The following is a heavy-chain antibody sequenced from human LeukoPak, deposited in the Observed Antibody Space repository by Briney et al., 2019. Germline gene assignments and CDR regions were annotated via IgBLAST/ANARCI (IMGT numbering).Heavy chain of an antibody. J-gene: IGHJ4*02. D-gene: IGHD3-3*01. CDR1: GFTFTTYA. V-gene: IGHV3-30-3*01. Sequence: PGRSLRLSCAASGFTFTTYAMHWVRQAPGKGLEWVAVISYDGSNKYYADSVKGRFTISRDNSKNTLYLQMNSLRAEDTAVYYCASYKFLEWFEPFDYWGQGTLVTVSS. CDR3: ASYKFLEWFEPFDY. CDR2: ISYDGSNK.